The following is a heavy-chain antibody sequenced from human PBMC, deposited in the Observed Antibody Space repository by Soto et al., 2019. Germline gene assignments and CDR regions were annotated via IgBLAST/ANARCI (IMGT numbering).Heavy chain of an antibody. D-gene: IGHD3-10*01. CDR2: IYYSGRT. J-gene: IGHJ3*02. Sequence: PSETLSLTCTVSGGSISSYYWSWIRQPPGKGLEWIGDIYYSGRTNYNPYLKSRVTISVDTSKKQFSLKLSYETAADTAVYFCARRYGLSAFDIWGQGTMVT. CDR3: ARRYGLSAFDI. V-gene: IGHV4-59*08. CDR1: GGSISSYY.